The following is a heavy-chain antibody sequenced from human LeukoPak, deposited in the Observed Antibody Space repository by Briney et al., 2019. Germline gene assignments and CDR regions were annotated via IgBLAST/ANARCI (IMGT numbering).Heavy chain of an antibody. J-gene: IGHJ6*02. CDR2: IYYTGSI. CDR3: ARERSVGLGTSYYHYGVDV. V-gene: IGHV4-31*03. Sequence: SETLSLTCTVSGASISSSGSYWPWIRQPPGKGLEWIEYIYYTGSIYYNPSLTSRVTMSVDTSKNQFSLKLNSVTAADTAVYYCARERSVGLGTSYYHYGVDVWGQGTSVTVSS. D-gene: IGHD1-7*01. CDR1: GASISSSGSY.